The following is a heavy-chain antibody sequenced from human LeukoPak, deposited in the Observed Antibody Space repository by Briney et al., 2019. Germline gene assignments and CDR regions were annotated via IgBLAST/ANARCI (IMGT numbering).Heavy chain of an antibody. CDR3: ARDLDSYGSGWEIDY. Sequence: GGSLRLSCAASGFTFSSYAMHWVRQAPGKGLEWVALIWYDGSNKYYAGSVKGRFNISRDNSKNTLYVQMNSLRAEDKAVYYCARDLDSYGSGWEIDYWGQGTLVTVSS. CDR2: IWYDGSNK. V-gene: IGHV3-33*01. J-gene: IGHJ4*02. D-gene: IGHD6-19*01. CDR1: GFTFSSYA.